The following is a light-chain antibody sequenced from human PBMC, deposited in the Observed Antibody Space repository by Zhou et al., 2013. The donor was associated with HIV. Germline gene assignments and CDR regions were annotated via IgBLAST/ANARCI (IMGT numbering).Light chain of an antibody. Sequence: DIQMTQSPSSLSASVGDRVTLTCRASQGISNYLAWYQQKPGKVPKLLIYAASTLQSGVPSRFSGSGSGTDFTLTISSLRPEDVATYYCQKYNSAPWTFGQGTKVEIK. CDR3: QKYNSAPWT. J-gene: IGKJ1*01. V-gene: IGKV1-27*01. CDR2: AAS. CDR1: QGISNY.